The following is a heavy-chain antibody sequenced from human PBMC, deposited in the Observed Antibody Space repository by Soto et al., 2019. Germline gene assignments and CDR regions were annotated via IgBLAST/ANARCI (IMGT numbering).Heavy chain of an antibody. D-gene: IGHD3-10*01. CDR1: GFTFSDYY. CDR2: ISSTGIYK. V-gene: IGHV3-11*06. CDR3: VRVWYGSGTSWRGWFAP. J-gene: IGHJ5*02. Sequence: QEQLVESGGGWVKPGGSLRLSCAASGFTFSDYYIAWIRQAPGKGLEWISYISSTGIYKRYADSVKGRFTIARDNANNSRVLQLTGLRAADPVVYYGVRVWYGSGTSWRGWFAPWGQGTLVTVSS.